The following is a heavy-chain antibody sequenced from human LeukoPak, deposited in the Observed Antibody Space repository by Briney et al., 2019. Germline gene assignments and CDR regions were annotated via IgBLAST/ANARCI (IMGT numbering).Heavy chain of an antibody. Sequence: GGSLRLSCVASGFTFNNYGMHWVRQAPGKGLEWVAVISYDGSNEYYGDSVKGRFTISRENSENTLYLQMNSLGAEDTAVYYCAKDMDCSSINCHSTNYSDYWGQGTPVTVSS. J-gene: IGHJ4*02. CDR2: ISYDGSNE. D-gene: IGHD2-2*01. CDR3: AKDMDCSSINCHSTNYSDY. CDR1: GFTFNNYG. V-gene: IGHV3-30*18.